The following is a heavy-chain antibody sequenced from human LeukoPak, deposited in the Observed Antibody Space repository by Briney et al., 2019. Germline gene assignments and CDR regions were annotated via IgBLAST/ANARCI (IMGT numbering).Heavy chain of an antibody. J-gene: IGHJ3*02. CDR2: ISGSDGST. CDR3: AKPPAVDAAFDI. Sequence: GGSLRLSCAASGFTFSNFAVSWVRQAPGKGVEGVSAISGSDGSTYYADSVKGRFTISRDNSKNTLYLQMNSLRAEDTAVYYCAKPPAVDAAFDIRGQGTMVTVSS. D-gene: IGHD4-23*01. V-gene: IGHV3-23*01. CDR1: GFTFSNFA.